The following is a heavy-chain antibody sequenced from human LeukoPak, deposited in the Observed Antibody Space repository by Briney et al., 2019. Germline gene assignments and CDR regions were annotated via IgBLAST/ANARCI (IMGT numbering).Heavy chain of an antibody. J-gene: IGHJ5*02. CDR1: GGSISSYY. V-gene: IGHV4-4*07. CDR3: ARGYSSSWYEGFLNWFDP. D-gene: IGHD6-13*01. CDR2: IYTSGST. Sequence: SETLSLTCTVSGGSISSYYWGWIRQPAGKGLEWIGRIYTSGSTNYNPSLKSRVTMSVDTSKNQFSLKLSSVTAADTAVYYCARGYSSSWYEGFLNWFDPWGQGTLVTVSS.